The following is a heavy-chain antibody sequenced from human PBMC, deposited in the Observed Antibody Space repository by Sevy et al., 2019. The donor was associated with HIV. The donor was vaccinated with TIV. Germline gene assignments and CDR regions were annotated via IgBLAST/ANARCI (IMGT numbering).Heavy chain of an antibody. V-gene: IGHV3-64D*06. CDR3: VKSRGYSYATGDPKYEMDV. CDR1: GFTFFNSA. J-gene: IGHJ6*02. Sequence: GGSLRLSCSTSGFTFFNSAMHWVRQAPGKGLEYVSAISSKGGSTYNADSVKGRLRISRDNVKTKLHPQMSSVRAEDTGVYSCVKSRGYSYATGDPKYEMDVWGQGTPVTVSS. CDR2: ISSKGGST. D-gene: IGHD3-16*01.